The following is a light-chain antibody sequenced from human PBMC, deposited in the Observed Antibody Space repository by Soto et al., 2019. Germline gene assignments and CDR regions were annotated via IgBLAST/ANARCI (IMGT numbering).Light chain of an antibody. Sequence: DIQMTRSPSTLSGSVGDRVTITCRASQTISSWLAWYQQKPGKAPKLLIYKASTLKSGVPSRFSGSGSGTEFTLTIGSLQPDDFATYYCQHYNSYSEAFGQGTKVDIK. V-gene: IGKV1-5*03. J-gene: IGKJ1*01. CDR1: QTISSW. CDR3: QHYNSYSEA. CDR2: KAS.